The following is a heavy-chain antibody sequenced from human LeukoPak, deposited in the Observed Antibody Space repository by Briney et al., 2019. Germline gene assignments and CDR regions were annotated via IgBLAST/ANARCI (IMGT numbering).Heavy chain of an antibody. J-gene: IGHJ4*02. CDR1: GFTFSSYA. D-gene: IGHD5-18*01. V-gene: IGHV3-23*01. CDR2: LNGNGGST. Sequence: GGSLRLSCAASGFTFSSYAMGWVRQAPGKGLEWVSTLNGNGGSTYYADSVKGRFTISGDNAQNSLHLQMNSLRDEDTAVYYCARDVDTGLVTPPLDYWGQGTLVTVSS. CDR3: ARDVDTGLVTPPLDY.